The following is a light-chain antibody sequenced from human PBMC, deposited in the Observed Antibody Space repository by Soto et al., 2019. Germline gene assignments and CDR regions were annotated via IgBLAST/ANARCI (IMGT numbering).Light chain of an antibody. CDR1: SSNIGNNY. CDR2: RNN. J-gene: IGLJ2*01. CDR3: ATWDDSLSAVV. V-gene: IGLV1-47*01. Sequence: QSVLTQPPSASGTPGQRVTISCSGSSSNIGNNYVHWYQQLPGTAPKLLIYRNNQWPSGVPDRFSGSKSGTSASLAISGLRSEDEADYYCATWDDSLSAVVFGGGTKLTVL.